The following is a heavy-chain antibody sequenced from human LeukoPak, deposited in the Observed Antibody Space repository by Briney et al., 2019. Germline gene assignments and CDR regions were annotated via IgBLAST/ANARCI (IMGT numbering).Heavy chain of an antibody. CDR3: AKRGMTTIKEGLDY. D-gene: IGHD5-24*01. Sequence: GGSLRLSCAASGFTFSTYAMSWVRQAPGKGLQWVSAVSSSGGSTYYADSVKGRFTIPRDNSKNTLYLQMNSLRAEDTAVYYCAKRGMTTIKEGLDYWGQGTLVTVSS. CDR1: GFTFSTYA. CDR2: VSSSGGST. V-gene: IGHV3-23*01. J-gene: IGHJ4*02.